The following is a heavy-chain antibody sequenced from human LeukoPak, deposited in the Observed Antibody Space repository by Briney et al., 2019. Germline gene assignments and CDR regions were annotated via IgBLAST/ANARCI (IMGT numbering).Heavy chain of an antibody. J-gene: IGHJ4*02. CDR3: ARDLDYFDSSGSHRRRNYFDY. CDR2: IHSDSST. D-gene: IGHD3-22*01. CDR1: GLTVSTNY. V-gene: IGHV3-53*01. Sequence: GGSLRLSCAASGLTVSTNYMTWVRQAPGKGLEWVSIIHSDSSTYYADSVKGRFTISRDNYKNTLYLQMNSLRGEDTAMYYCARDLDYFDSSGSHRRRNYFDYWGQGTLVTVSS.